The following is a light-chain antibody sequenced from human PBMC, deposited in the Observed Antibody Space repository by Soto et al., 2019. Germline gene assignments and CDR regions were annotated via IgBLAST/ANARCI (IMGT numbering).Light chain of an antibody. Sequence: EIVMTQSPATLSVSPGERATLSCRASQSVSSNLAWYQQKPGQAPRLLIYGASTRATGITARFSCSGSGTEFTLTISSLKSEDFAVSYCQQYNNWPPWTFGQGTKVDIK. J-gene: IGKJ1*01. CDR1: QSVSSN. CDR2: GAS. V-gene: IGKV3-15*01. CDR3: QQYNNWPPWT.